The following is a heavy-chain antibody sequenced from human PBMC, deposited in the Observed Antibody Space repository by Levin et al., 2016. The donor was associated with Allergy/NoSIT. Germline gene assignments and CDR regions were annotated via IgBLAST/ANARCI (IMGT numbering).Heavy chain of an antibody. V-gene: IGHV3-21*01. CDR1: GFTFSSYS. J-gene: IGHJ5*02. Sequence: GESLKISCAASGFTFSSYSMNWVRQAPGKGLEWVSSISSSSSYIYYADSVKGRFTISRDNAKNSLYLQMNSLRAEDTAVYYCARANFWSGYDPRNGFDPWGQGTLVTVSS. CDR2: ISSSSSYI. D-gene: IGHD3-3*01. CDR3: ARANFWSGYDPRNGFDP.